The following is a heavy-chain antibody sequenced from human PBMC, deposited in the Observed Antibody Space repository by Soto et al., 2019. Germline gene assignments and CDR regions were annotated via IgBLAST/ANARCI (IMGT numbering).Heavy chain of an antibody. D-gene: IGHD3-10*01. CDR1: GGSINSYY. CDR3: ARRDGLGFDF. CDR2: IYYSGRT. V-gene: IGHV4-59*08. Sequence: QVQLQESGPGLVKPSETLSLTCTVSGGSINSYYWSWIRQPPGKGLEWIGYIYYSGRTNYNPSLKSRVTISVDTSKNQFSLKLSSVTAADTAVYYCARRDGLGFDFWGQGTLVTVSS. J-gene: IGHJ4*02.